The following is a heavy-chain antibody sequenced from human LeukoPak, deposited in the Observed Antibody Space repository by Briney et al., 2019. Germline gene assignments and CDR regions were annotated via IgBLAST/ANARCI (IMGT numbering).Heavy chain of an antibody. CDR2: INYSGST. V-gene: IGHV4-34*01. Sequence: PSETLSLTCAVYGGSFSGYYWSWIRQPPGKGLEWIGEINYSGSTNYNPSLKSRVTISVDTSKKQFSLKLSSVTAADTAVYYCASVIVGATTAFDYWGQGTLVTVSS. CDR1: GGSFSGYY. J-gene: IGHJ4*02. CDR3: ASVIVGATTAFDY. D-gene: IGHD1-26*01.